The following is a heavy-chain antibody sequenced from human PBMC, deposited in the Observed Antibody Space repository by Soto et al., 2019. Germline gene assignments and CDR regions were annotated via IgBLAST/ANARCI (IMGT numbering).Heavy chain of an antibody. V-gene: IGHV3-9*01. CDR2: IDWNSGSI. D-gene: IGHD1-26*01. CDR1: GFTFDDYA. J-gene: IGHJ6*02. Sequence: EGQLVESGGGLVQPGRSLRLSCAASGFTFDDYAMHWVRQTPGKGLEWVSAIDWNSGSIAYADSVQGRFTISRDNAENSLYLQMNSLRPEDTALYFCTKSRRSYFTYYGMDVWGQGTAVTVSS. CDR3: TKSRRSYFTYYGMDV.